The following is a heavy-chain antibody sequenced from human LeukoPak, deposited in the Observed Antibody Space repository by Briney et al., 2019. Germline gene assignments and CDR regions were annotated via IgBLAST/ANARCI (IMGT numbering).Heavy chain of an antibody. D-gene: IGHD3-22*01. CDR1: GFTFSSYA. CDR3: ARKSGSSGYPFDY. J-gene: IGHJ4*02. V-gene: IGHV3-23*01. CDR2: ISGSGGST. Sequence: AGSLRLSCAASGFTFSSYAMSWVRQAPGKGLEWVSAISGSGGSTYYADAVKGRFAISRDNAKNSLYLQMNSLRAEDTAVYYCARKSGSSGYPFDYWGQGTLVTVSS.